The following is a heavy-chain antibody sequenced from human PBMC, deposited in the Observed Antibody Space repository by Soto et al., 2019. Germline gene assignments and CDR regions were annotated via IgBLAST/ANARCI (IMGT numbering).Heavy chain of an antibody. V-gene: IGHV3-21*01. CDR1: GFTFSSYS. D-gene: IGHD6-13*01. CDR3: ARFFSSWSQGIDI. Sequence: GSLRLSCAVSGFTFSSYSMNWVRQAPGKGLEWVSSISSSSSYIYYADSVKGRFTISRDNAKNSLYLQMNSLRAEDTAVYYCARFFSSWSQGIDIWGQGTMVTVSS. J-gene: IGHJ3*02. CDR2: ISSSSSYI.